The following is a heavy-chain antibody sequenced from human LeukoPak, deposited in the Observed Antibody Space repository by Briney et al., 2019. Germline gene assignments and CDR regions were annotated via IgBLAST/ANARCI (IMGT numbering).Heavy chain of an antibody. CDR3: AKEGIYGSGSYPDY. CDR1: GFTFSSYA. V-gene: IGHV3-23*01. CDR2: ISGSGGST. Sequence: GGSLRLSCAASGFTFSSYAMSWVRQAPGKGLEWVSAISGSGGSTYYADSVKGRFTISRDNAKNSLYLQMNSLRAEDTALYYCAKEGIYGSGSYPDYWGQGILVTVSS. D-gene: IGHD3-10*01. J-gene: IGHJ4*02.